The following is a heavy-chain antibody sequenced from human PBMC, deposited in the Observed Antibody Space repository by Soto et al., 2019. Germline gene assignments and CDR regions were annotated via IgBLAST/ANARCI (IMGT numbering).Heavy chain of an antibody. Sequence: EVQLVESGGGLVQPGGSLRLSCAASGFTFSSYSMNWVRQAPGKGLEWVSYISSSSSTRYYADSVKGRFTISRDNAKNARDLQMNSLRAEDTAVYYCAREAYPFDYWGQGTLVTVSS. J-gene: IGHJ4*02. D-gene: IGHD3-16*01. CDR1: GFTFSSYS. CDR2: ISSSSSTR. V-gene: IGHV3-48*01. CDR3: AREAYPFDY.